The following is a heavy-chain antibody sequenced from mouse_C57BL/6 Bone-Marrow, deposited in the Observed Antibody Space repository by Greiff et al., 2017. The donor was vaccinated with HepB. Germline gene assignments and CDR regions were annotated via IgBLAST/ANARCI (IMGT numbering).Heavy chain of an antibody. V-gene: IGHV1-54*01. CDR1: GYAFTHFF. CDR2: FNPGSGGT. CDR3: ARGWDVRYFDY. J-gene: IGHJ2*01. Sequence: QVQLQQSGAVLVRPGTSVSFSCTASGYAFTHFFLACVKQRPGQCLEWIGVFNPGSGGTNYNEKFKGKATLTADKSSSTAYMQLSSLTSEDSAVYFCARGWDVRYFDYWGQGTTLTVSS. D-gene: IGHD4-1*01.